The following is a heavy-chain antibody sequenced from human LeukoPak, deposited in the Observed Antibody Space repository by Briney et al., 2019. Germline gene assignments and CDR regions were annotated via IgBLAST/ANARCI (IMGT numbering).Heavy chain of an antibody. CDR2: IKQDGSEK. CDR3: ARLSTAAADSDY. J-gene: IGHJ4*02. V-gene: IGHV3-7*01. Sequence: GGSLRLSCAASGFIFSSYWMSWVRQAPGKGLEWVANIKQDGSEKLYVDSVRGRFTISRDNAKNSLYLQMNSLRAEDTAVYYCARLSTAAADSDYWGQGTLVTVSS. D-gene: IGHD6-13*01. CDR1: GFIFSSYW.